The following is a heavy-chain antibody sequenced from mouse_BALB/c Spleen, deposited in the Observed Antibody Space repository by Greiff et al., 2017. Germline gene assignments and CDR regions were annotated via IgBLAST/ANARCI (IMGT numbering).Heavy chain of an antibody. CDR1: GYAFTNYL. Sequence: QVQLQQSGAELVRPGTSVKVSCKASGYAFTNYLIEWVKQRPGQGLEWIGVINPGSGGTNYNEKFKGKATLTADKSSSTAYMQLSSLTSDDSAVYFCARRTGDDWGQGTTLTVSS. J-gene: IGHJ2*01. CDR3: ARRTGDD. V-gene: IGHV1-54*01. CDR2: INPGSGGT. D-gene: IGHD4-1*01.